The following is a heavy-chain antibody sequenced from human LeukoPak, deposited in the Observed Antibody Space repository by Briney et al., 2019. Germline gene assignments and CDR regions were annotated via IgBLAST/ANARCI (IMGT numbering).Heavy chain of an antibody. CDR3: ARVFYYDSSGYSPARAFDI. V-gene: IGHV1-2*02. D-gene: IGHD3-22*01. CDR1: GYTFTGYY. CDR2: INPNSGGT. Sequence: ASVKVSCKASGYTFTGYYMHWVRQAPGQGLEWMGWINPNSGGTNYAQKFQGRVTMTRDTSISTACMELSRLRSDDTAVYYCARVFYYDSSGYSPARAFDIWGQGTMVTVSS. J-gene: IGHJ3*02.